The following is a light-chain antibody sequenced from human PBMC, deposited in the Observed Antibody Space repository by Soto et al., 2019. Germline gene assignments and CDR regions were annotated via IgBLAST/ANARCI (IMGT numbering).Light chain of an antibody. CDR3: QKYGNSRWT. Sequence: EIVLTQSPDTLSLSPGERATLSCRASQSVSSSYLAWYQQTPGQAPRLLIYGTSNMATGIPDRFSGSGSGTDFTLTISRLEPEDCAVYYCQKYGNSRWTFGQGTKVEIK. V-gene: IGKV3-20*01. J-gene: IGKJ1*01. CDR2: GTS. CDR1: QSVSSSY.